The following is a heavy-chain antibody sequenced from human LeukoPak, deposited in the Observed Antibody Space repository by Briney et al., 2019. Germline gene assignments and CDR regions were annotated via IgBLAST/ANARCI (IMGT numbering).Heavy chain of an antibody. Sequence: GASVKVSCKASGYTFSSYAISWVRQAPGQGLEWMGGIIPIFGTANYAQKFQGRVTITADESTSTAYMELSSLRSEDTAVYYCARGMITFGGVIVMGFDYWGQGTLVTVSS. CDR3: ARGMITFGGVIVMGFDY. V-gene: IGHV1-69*13. J-gene: IGHJ4*02. D-gene: IGHD3-16*02. CDR2: IIPIFGTA. CDR1: GYTFSSYA.